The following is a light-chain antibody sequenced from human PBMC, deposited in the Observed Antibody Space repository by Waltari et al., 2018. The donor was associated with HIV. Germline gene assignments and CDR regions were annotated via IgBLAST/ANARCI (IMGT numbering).Light chain of an antibody. Sequence: QSVLPQPPSASGTPGQRVTLPSSGTSSNTGSNPVHWYQQLPGTAPKLLIYSNNQRPSGVSNRFSGSKSGTTASLTISGLQAEDEADYYCSSYTGTSTLYVFGPGTKVTVL. J-gene: IGLJ1*01. CDR1: SSNTGSNP. V-gene: IGLV1-44*01. CDR3: SSYTGTSTLYV. CDR2: SNN.